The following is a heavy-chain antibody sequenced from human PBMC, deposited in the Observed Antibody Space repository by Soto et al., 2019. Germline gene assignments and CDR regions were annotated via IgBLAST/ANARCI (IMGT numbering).Heavy chain of an antibody. CDR2: ISGSGIST. CDR3: AQDRDDIEMVDAFEM. Sequence: EMQLLESGGDLVQPGGSLRLSCAASGFAFSSYAMTWVRQAPGKGLEYVSAISGSGISTYYADSMKGRFIISRDNSRNTLFLQITCLRAEDTAVYYCAQDRDDIEMVDAFEMWGQGTMVTVSS. J-gene: IGHJ3*02. D-gene: IGHD2-15*01. CDR1: GFAFSSYA. V-gene: IGHV3-23*01.